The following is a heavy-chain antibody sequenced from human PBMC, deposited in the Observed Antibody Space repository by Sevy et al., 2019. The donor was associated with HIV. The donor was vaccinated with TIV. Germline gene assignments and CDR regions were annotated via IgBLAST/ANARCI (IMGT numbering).Heavy chain of an antibody. CDR2: ISSSSSYI. CDR1: GFTFSSYS. V-gene: IGHV3-21*01. Sequence: GGSLRLSCAASGFTFSSYSMNWVRQAPGKGLEWVSSISSSSSYIYYADSVKGRVTISRDNAKNSLYLQMNSLRAEDTAVYYWARVYGDYVGFDYWGQGTLVTVSS. J-gene: IGHJ4*02. D-gene: IGHD4-17*01. CDR3: ARVYGDYVGFDY.